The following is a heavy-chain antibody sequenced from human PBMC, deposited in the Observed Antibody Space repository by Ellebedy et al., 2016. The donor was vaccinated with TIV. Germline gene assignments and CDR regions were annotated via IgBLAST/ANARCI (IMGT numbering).Heavy chain of an antibody. CDR2: IYSGGST. V-gene: IGHV3-53*01. J-gene: IGHJ4*02. CDR1: GFTVSSNY. D-gene: IGHD1-26*01. CDR3: ARGRWELRLGADY. Sequence: GESLKISCAASGFTVSSNYMSWVRQAPGKGLEWVSVIYSGGSTYYADSVKGRFTHSRDNSKNTLYLQMSSLRAEDTAVYYCARGRWELRLGADYWGQGTLVTVSS.